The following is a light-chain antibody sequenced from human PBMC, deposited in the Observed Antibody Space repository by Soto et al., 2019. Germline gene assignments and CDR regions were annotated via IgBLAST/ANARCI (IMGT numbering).Light chain of an antibody. J-gene: IGKJ4*01. CDR1: QSVSYN. Sequence: EIVMTQSPATLSVSQGETATLSCRASQSVSYNLAWYQQKPGQGPRLLIYGAFTRATGIPARFSGSGSGTEFTLTISSLQSEDFAVYYCQQYKNWLPLTFGGGTKVEIK. CDR2: GAF. CDR3: QQYKNWLPLT. V-gene: IGKV3-15*01.